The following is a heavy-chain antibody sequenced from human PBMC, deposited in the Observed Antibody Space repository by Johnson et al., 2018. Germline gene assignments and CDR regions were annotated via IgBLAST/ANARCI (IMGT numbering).Heavy chain of an antibody. CDR3: ASGSGSSSRRYGYGMDG. J-gene: IGHJ6*02. Sequence: QVQLQESGAEVKKPGSSVKVSCKASGGTFSSYAISWVRQAPGQGLEWMGGIIPIFGTANYAQKFQGRVTITADESTSTAYMEVSGLRSEDTAVYYCASGSGSSSRRYGYGMDGWGQGTTVTGSS. D-gene: IGHD6-6*01. CDR1: GGTFSSYA. V-gene: IGHV1-69*01. CDR2: IIPIFGTA.